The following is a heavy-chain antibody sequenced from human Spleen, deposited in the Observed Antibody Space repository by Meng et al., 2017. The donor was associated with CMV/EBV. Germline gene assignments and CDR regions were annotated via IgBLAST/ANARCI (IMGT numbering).Heavy chain of an antibody. CDR2: IRYDGSNK. J-gene: IGHJ6*02. Sequence: GGSLRLSCAASGFTFSSYGMHWVRQAPGKGLEWVAFIRYDGSNKYYADSVKGRFTISRDNSKNTLYLQMNSLRAEDTAVYYCARATGEWYYGMDVWGQGTTVTVSS. CDR3: ARATGEWYYGMDV. D-gene: IGHD7-27*01. V-gene: IGHV3-30*02. CDR1: GFTFSSYG.